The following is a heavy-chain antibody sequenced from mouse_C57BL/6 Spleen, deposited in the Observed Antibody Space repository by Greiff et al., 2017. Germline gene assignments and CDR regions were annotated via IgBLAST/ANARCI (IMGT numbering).Heavy chain of an antibody. J-gene: IGHJ4*01. CDR1: GYTFTSYW. V-gene: IGHV1-69*01. Sequence: VQLQQSGAELVMPGASVKLSCKASGYTFTSYWMHWVKQRPGQGLEWIGEIDPSDSYTNYNQKFKGKSTLTVDKSSSTAYMQLSSLTSEDSAVYYCARRISTGYYYAMDYWGQGTSVTVSS. CDR2: IDPSDSYT. CDR3: ARRISTGYYYAMDY.